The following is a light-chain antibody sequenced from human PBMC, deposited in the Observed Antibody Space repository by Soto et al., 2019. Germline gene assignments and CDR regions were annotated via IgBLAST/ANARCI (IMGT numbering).Light chain of an antibody. CDR2: AAS. J-gene: IGKJ4*01. CDR3: QHYDVWPLT. CDR1: QSVRSN. V-gene: IGKV3-15*01. Sequence: EIVMKQSPATLSVSPGSRVTLSFRASQSVRSNLAWHQQKPGQATRLLIYAASTRATGVTARFSGSGSGTEFTLTISDLQSEDFAVYFCQHYDVWPLTFGGGTKVEIK.